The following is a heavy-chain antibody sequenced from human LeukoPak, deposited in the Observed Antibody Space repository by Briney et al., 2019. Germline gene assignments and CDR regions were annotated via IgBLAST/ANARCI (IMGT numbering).Heavy chain of an antibody. CDR2: INPSGGWT. V-gene: IGHV1-46*01. CDR3: GRDGGVGVKYYFDY. Sequence: ASVKVSCTASGYTFTSYYMHWVRQAPGQGLEWMVIINPSGGWTSYPQRFQGRVTMTRDTSTSTVYMELSSLRSEDTAVYYCGRDGGVGVKYYFDYWGQGTLVTVSS. D-gene: IGHD3-10*01. J-gene: IGHJ4*02. CDR1: GYTFTSYY.